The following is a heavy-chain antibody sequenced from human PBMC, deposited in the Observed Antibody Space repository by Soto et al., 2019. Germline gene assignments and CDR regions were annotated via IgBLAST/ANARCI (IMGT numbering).Heavy chain of an antibody. J-gene: IGHJ4*02. V-gene: IGHV1-69*13. D-gene: IGHD3-22*01. CDR2: IMPIFGSA. Sequence: GASVKVSCRASGCTFSRNTTSWVRQAAGQGLGWMGGIMPIFGSANYAQKFQGRVTIIADENTRTVYMELSRMRSEDTAVYYCASQFDYDTTGDYYAYWGQGTLVTVSS. CDR3: ASQFDYDTTGDYYAY. CDR1: GCTFSRNT.